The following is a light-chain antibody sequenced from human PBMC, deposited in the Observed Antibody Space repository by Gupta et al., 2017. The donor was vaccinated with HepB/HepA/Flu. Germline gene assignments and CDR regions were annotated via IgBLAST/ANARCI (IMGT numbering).Light chain of an antibody. V-gene: IGKV4-1*01. Sequence: DIVMTQSPNSLAVSLGERATINCTSSRSVLYNSNSKNYLAWYQQKPGQPPRLLIYWASTRESGVPDRFSGSGSGTDFTLTISSLQAEDVAVYYCQQYYNIPRTFGQGTKVEIK. CDR2: WAS. CDR3: QQYYNIPRT. J-gene: IGKJ1*01. CDR1: RSVLYNSNSKNY.